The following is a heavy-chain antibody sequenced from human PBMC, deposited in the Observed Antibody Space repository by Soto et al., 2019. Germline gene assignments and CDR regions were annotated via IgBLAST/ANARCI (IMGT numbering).Heavy chain of an antibody. V-gene: IGHV1-18*01. Sequence: QVHLVQSGAEVRKPGASVKISCKASDNSFTTNGISWVRQAPGQGLEWMGWISAYTGNTKYAENFQDRVTMTTDASTSTGYMELRGLRSDDTAVYYCAALFCRGSGCYGWFDPWGQGTLVTVSS. CDR3: AALFCRGSGCYGWFDP. D-gene: IGHD2-15*01. CDR1: DNSFTTNG. CDR2: ISAYTGNT. J-gene: IGHJ5*02.